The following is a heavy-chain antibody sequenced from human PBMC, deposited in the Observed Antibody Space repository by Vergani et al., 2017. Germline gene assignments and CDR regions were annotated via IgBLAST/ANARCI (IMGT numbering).Heavy chain of an antibody. CDR3: ATIGYMRLGYYFDY. J-gene: IGHJ4*02. V-gene: IGHV4-61*02. CDR1: GGSITSGSFY. D-gene: IGHD3-16*01. Sequence: QVQLHESGPGLVKPSQTLSLTCTVSGGSITSGSFYWSWIRQPAGKGLEWIGRIHSSGNTNYNPSLKSRVTLSVDTSKNQLSLRMTSVTAADTAVYYCATIGYMRLGYYFDYWGQGILVTVSS. CDR2: IHSSGNT.